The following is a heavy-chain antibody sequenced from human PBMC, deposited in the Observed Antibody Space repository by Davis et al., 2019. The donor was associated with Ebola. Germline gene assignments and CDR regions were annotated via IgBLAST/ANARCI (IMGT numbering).Heavy chain of an antibody. V-gene: IGHV4-39*07. J-gene: IGHJ4*02. Sequence: SETLSLTCTVSGGSISSSSYYWGWIRQPPGKGLEWIGEIYHSGSTNYNPSLKSRVTISVDKSKNQFSLKLSSVTAADTAVYYCARSAGYSGSYFGYWGQGTLVTVSS. CDR2: IYHSGST. CDR3: ARSAGYSGSYFGY. CDR1: GGSISSSSYY. D-gene: IGHD1-26*01.